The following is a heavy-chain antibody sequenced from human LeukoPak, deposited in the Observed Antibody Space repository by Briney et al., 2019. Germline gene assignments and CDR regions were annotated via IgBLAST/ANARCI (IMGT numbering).Heavy chain of an antibody. Sequence: GESLKISCMGSGYSFTSYWIGWVRPMPGKGLEWMGIIYPGDSDTRYSPSFQGQVTISADNPISTAYLQWSSLKASDTAMYYYASGYCSGGSCYTYAYYWGQGTLVTVSS. CDR1: GYSFTSYW. V-gene: IGHV5-51*04. CDR2: IYPGDSDT. J-gene: IGHJ4*02. D-gene: IGHD2-15*01. CDR3: ASGYCSGGSCYTYAYY.